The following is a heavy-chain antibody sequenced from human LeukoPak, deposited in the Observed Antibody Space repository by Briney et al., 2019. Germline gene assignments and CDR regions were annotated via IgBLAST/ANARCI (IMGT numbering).Heavy chain of an antibody. V-gene: IGHV1-46*01. CDR1: GYTFTGYY. CDR2: VTPSGGST. CDR3: ARDPYDSSGYSQYYFDY. Sequence: GASVKVSCKASGYTFTGYYMHWVRQAPGQGLEWMGIVTPSGGSTSYAQKFQGRVTTTRDTSTSTVYMELRSLRSEDTAVYYCARDPYDSSGYSQYYFDYWGQGTLVTVSS. J-gene: IGHJ4*02. D-gene: IGHD3-22*01.